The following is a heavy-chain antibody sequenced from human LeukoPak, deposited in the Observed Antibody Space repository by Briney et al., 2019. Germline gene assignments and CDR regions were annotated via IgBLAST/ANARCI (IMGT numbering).Heavy chain of an antibody. Sequence: ASVKISCKASGYTFTGYYMHWVRQAPGQGLEWMGWINPNSGGTNYAQKFQGRVTMTRDTSISTAYMELSRLRSDDTAVYYCARGRGPSPSLKYNWFDPWGQGTLVTVSS. CDR1: GYTFTGYY. CDR2: INPNSGGT. D-gene: IGHD5-24*01. V-gene: IGHV1-2*02. J-gene: IGHJ5*02. CDR3: ARGRGPSPSLKYNWFDP.